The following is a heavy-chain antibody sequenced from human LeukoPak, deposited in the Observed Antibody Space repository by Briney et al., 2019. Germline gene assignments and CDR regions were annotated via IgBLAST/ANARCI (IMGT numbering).Heavy chain of an antibody. J-gene: IGHJ4*02. V-gene: IGHV3-21*01. Sequence: GGSLRLSCAASGFTFSSYSMNWVRQAPGRGLEWVSSISSSSSYIYYADSVKGRFTISRDNAKNSLYLQMNSLRAEDTAVYYCARDSPPDNDYWGQGTLVTVSS. CDR1: GFTFSSYS. CDR2: ISSSSSYI. CDR3: ARDSPPDNDY.